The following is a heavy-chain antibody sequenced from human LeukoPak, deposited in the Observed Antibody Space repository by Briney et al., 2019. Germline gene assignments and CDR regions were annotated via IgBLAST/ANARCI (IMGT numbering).Heavy chain of an antibody. D-gene: IGHD3-3*01. CDR2: ISSSGSTI. CDR1: GFTFSSYE. J-gene: IGHJ4*02. V-gene: IGHV3-48*03. Sequence: PGGSLRLSCAASGFTFSSYEMNWVRQAPGEGLEWVSYISSSGSTIYYADSVKGRFTISRDNAKNSLYLQMNSLTAEDTAVYYCARDERLLSFLKWGQGTLVTVSS. CDR3: ARDERLLSFLK.